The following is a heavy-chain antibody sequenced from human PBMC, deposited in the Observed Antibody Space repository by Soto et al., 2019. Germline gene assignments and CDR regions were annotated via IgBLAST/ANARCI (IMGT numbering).Heavy chain of an antibody. V-gene: IGHV4-38-2*02. CDR1: GYSISSDYY. J-gene: IGHJ3*02. Sequence: PSETLSLTCAVSGYSISSDYYWGWIRQPPGKGLEWIGSVYQSGSTYSNPSLTSRVTISVDTSKNQFSLKLTSVTAADTAVYYCARDFRRSASYEHAFDIWGQGTMVTV. CDR2: VYQSGST. D-gene: IGHD1-26*01. CDR3: ARDFRRSASYEHAFDI.